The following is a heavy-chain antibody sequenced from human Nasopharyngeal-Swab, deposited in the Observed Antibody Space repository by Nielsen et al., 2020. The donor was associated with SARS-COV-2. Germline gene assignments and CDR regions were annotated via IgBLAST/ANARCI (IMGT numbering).Heavy chain of an antibody. J-gene: IGHJ3*02. Sequence: GGSPRLSCAASGFTFSSYEMNWVRQAPGKGLEWVSYISSSGSTIYYADSVKGRFTISRDNAKNSLYLQMNSLRAEDTAVYYCARDDHTVVVTAVGHDAFDIWGQGTMVTVSS. V-gene: IGHV3-48*03. CDR3: ARDDHTVVVTAVGHDAFDI. CDR1: GFTFSSYE. D-gene: IGHD2-21*02. CDR2: ISSSGSTI.